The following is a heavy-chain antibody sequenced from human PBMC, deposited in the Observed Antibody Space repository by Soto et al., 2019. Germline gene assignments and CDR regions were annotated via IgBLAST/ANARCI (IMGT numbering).Heavy chain of an antibody. CDR1: GFPFSHYW. CDR3: TSDTFGLRDT. Sequence: GGSLRLSCAASGFPFSHYWMHWVRQTPGKGLVWVSRINPAGTITNYADSVEGPFTISRDNADSALFLQMNSLSAQDTAIYYCTSDTFGLRDTWGQGTLVTVSS. V-gene: IGHV3-74*01. CDR2: INPAGTIT. D-gene: IGHD3-16*01. J-gene: IGHJ5*02.